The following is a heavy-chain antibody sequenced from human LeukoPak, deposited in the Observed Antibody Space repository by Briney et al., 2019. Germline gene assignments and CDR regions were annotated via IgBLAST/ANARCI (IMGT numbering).Heavy chain of an antibody. CDR2: ISAYNGNT. Sequence: ASVTVSCKASGYTFTSYGISWVRQAPGQGLEWMGWISAYNGNTNYAQKLQGRVTMTTDTSTSTAYMELRSLRSDDTAVYYCAREATVTTSSYYYYMDVWGKGTTVTVSS. J-gene: IGHJ6*03. V-gene: IGHV1-18*01. D-gene: IGHD4-17*01. CDR1: GYTFTSYG. CDR3: AREATVTTSSYYYYMDV.